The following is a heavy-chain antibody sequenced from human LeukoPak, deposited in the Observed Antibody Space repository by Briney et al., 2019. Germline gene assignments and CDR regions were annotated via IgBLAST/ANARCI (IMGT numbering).Heavy chain of an antibody. J-gene: IGHJ5*02. CDR1: GGSITSHY. CDR2: ISSSGST. V-gene: IGHV4-59*11. Sequence: PSETLSLTCTVSGGSITSHYWIWIRQSPEKGLEWIGDISSSGSTGYNPSLRGRVTISVDTSTNRFFLSLSSVTAADTAVYYCARSRYNWFDPWGQGTLVTVSS. CDR3: ARSRYNWFDP.